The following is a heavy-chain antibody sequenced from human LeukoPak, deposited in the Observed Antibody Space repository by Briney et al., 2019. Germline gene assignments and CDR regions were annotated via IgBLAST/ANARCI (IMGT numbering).Heavy chain of an antibody. Sequence: SETLSLTCAVSGGSISSSNWWSWVRQPPGKGLEWIGKIYHSGSTNYNPSLKSRVTISVDKSKNQFSLKLSSVTAADTAVYYCASRYSSSWYYFDYWGQGTLVTVSS. CDR1: GGSISSSNW. V-gene: IGHV4-4*02. D-gene: IGHD6-13*01. CDR2: IYHSGST. CDR3: ASRYSSSWYYFDY. J-gene: IGHJ4*02.